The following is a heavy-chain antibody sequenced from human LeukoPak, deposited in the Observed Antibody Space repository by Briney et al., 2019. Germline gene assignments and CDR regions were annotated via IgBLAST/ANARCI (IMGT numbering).Heavy chain of an antibody. CDR3: ASNYDSSGYYFLDY. D-gene: IGHD3-22*01. Sequence: GGSLRLSCTASGFTFSGAWMTWVRQAPGKGLEWVSSISSSSSYIYYADSVKGRFTISRDNAKNSLYLQMNSLRAEDTAVYYCASNYDSSGYYFLDYWGQGTLVTVSS. CDR1: GFTFSGAW. J-gene: IGHJ4*02. CDR2: ISSSSSYI. V-gene: IGHV3-21*01.